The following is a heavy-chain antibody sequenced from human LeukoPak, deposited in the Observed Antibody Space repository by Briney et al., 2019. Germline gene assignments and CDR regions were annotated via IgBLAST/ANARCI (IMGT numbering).Heavy chain of an antibody. CDR2: IYYTGST. V-gene: IGHV4-59*08. Sequence: SETLSLTCTVSGGSINNYYWSWVRQPPGAGLEWLAYIYYTGSTNYNPSLKSRVTISVDTSKNQFSLKLSSVTAADTAVYYCARHAPYSSGWYQVANLDYWGQGTLVTVSS. CDR3: ARHAPYSSGWYQVANLDY. CDR1: GGSINNYY. D-gene: IGHD6-19*01. J-gene: IGHJ4*02.